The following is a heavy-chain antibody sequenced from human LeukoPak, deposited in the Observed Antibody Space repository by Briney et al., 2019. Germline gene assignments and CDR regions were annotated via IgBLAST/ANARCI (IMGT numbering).Heavy chain of an antibody. CDR3: ARDWGQYYYGSGSYYKYYYFDY. J-gene: IGHJ4*02. V-gene: IGHV1-2*02. CDR1: GYIFTGYY. D-gene: IGHD3-10*01. Sequence: ASVKVSCKASGYIFTGYYMHWVRQAPGQGLEWMGWINPNSGGTNYAQKFQGRVTMTRDTSISTAYMELSRLRSDDTAVYYCARDWGQYYYGSGSYYKYYYFDYWGQGTLVTVSS. CDR2: INPNSGGT.